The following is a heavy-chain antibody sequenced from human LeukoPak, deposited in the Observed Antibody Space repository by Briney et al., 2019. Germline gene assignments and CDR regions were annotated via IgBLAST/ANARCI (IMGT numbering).Heavy chain of an antibody. Sequence: ASVKVSCKASGGTFSSYAISWVRQAPGQGLEWMGGIIPILGTANYAQKFQGRVTITADESTSTAYMELSSLRSEDTAVYYCARDRGVLMTAVGAFDIWGQGTMVTVSS. J-gene: IGHJ3*02. D-gene: IGHD6-13*01. V-gene: IGHV1-69*13. CDR1: GGTFSSYA. CDR2: IIPILGTA. CDR3: ARDRGVLMTAVGAFDI.